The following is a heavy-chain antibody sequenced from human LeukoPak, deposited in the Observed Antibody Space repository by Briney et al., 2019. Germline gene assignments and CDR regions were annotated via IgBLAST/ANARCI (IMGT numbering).Heavy chain of an antibody. CDR2: ITTGRGET. CDR3: ARGGQQWRGGNYFDS. J-gene: IGHJ4*02. D-gene: IGHD6-19*01. V-gene: IGHV1-3*03. Sequence: ASVKVSCKASGYTFTDYALHWVRQAPGQSLEWMGWITTGRGETRYSQDFQRRITLPRDKSANTVYMDLSDLTSEDTAVYYCARGGQQWRGGNYFDSWGQGTLVAVSS. CDR1: GYTFTDYA.